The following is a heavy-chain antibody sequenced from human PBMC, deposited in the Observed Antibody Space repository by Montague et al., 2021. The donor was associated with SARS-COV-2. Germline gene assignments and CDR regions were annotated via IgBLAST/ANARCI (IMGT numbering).Heavy chain of an antibody. D-gene: IGHD2-8*02. J-gene: IGHJ5*02. Sequence: SETLSLTCTVSGGSISNYYWSWIRQPPGKGLEWIGYVYSSATSIYNPSLRSRVTISEDPSKNHISLRLSSVTAADTAVYYCARGGAVVITGGVRLGRFDPWGQGILVTVSS. CDR3: ARGGAVVITGGVRLGRFDP. CDR2: VYSSATS. CDR1: GGSISNYY. V-gene: IGHV4-59*12.